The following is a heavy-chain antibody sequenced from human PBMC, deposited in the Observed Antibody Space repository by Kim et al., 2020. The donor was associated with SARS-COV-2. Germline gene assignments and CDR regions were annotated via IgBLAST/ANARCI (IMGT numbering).Heavy chain of an antibody. CDR1: GYTFTGYY. V-gene: IGHV1-2*02. D-gene: IGHD6-19*01. Sequence: ASVKVSCKASGYTFTGYYLHWVRQAPGQGLEWMGWINPNSGGTNYAQKFQGRVTMTRDKSISTAYMELSRLRSDDTAVYYCASRRRGVAGALSTPFQYWGQGTLVTVSS. CDR2: INPNSGGT. CDR3: ASRRRGVAGALSTPFQY. J-gene: IGHJ4*02.